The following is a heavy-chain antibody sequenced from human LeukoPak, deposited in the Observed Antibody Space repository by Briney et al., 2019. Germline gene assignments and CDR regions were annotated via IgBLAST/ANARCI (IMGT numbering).Heavy chain of an antibody. J-gene: IGHJ6*02. CDR2: IIPIFGTA. D-gene: IGHD2-21*02. CDR3: ATGVTDYYYYGMDV. Sequence: ASVEVSCKASGGTFSSYAISWVRQAPGQGLEWMGGIIPIFGTANYAQKFQGRVTITADESTSTAYMELSSLRSEDTAVYYCATGVTDYYYYGMDVWGQGTTVTVSS. V-gene: IGHV1-69*13. CDR1: GGTFSSYA.